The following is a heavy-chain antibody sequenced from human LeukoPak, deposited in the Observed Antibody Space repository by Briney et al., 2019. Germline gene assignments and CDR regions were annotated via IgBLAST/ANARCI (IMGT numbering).Heavy chain of an antibody. CDR2: INHSGYT. J-gene: IGHJ4*02. CDR1: GVPFSNYY. CDR3: TRAVAGNPD. D-gene: IGHD6-19*01. Sequence: PSETLSLTCAASGVPFSNYYWSWVRQSPSQGLEWIGEINHSGYTNYNPSLKSRVTMSIDTSKNQFSLKLTSVTAADAGVYYCTRAVAGNPDWGQGTLVTVSS. V-gene: IGHV4-34*01.